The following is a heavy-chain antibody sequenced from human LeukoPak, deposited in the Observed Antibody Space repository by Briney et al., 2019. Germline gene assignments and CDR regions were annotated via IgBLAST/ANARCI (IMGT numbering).Heavy chain of an antibody. D-gene: IGHD6-13*01. CDR1: GYTFTNYY. CDR2: INPSGDST. CDR3: ARDQSLAAGSDY. J-gene: IGHJ4*02. V-gene: IGHV1-46*01. Sequence: ASVKVSCKASGYTFTNYYVHWVRQVPGQGLKWMGIINPSGDSTNYAQKFQGRVTMTRDTSISTAYMELSRLRSDDTAVYYCARDQSLAAGSDYWGKGTLVTVSS.